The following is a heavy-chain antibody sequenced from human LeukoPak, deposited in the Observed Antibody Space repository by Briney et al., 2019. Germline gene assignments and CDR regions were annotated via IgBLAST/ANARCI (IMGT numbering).Heavy chain of an antibody. V-gene: IGHV3-30*14. Sequence: PGGSLRLSCAASGFTFSSYAMHWVRQAPGKGLEWVAVISYDGSNKYYADSVKGRFTISRDNSKNTLYLQMNSLRAEDTAVYYCARVKDDYGDYYFDYWGQGTLVTVSS. CDR2: ISYDGSNK. D-gene: IGHD4-17*01. CDR1: GFTFSSYA. CDR3: ARVKDDYGDYYFDY. J-gene: IGHJ4*02.